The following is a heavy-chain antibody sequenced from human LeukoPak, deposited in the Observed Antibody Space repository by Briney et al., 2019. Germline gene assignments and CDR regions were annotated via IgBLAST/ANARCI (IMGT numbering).Heavy chain of an antibody. J-gene: IGHJ4*02. CDR3: ARAPRRYSSGWYGYGYFDY. D-gene: IGHD6-19*01. V-gene: IGHV4-38-2*02. CDR1: GYSISSAYY. Sequence: RASETLSLTCTVSGYSISSAYYWGWIRQPPGKGLEWIASIYHSESTYYTPSLKSRVTISVDTSKNQFSLKLSSVTAADTAVYYCARAPRRYSSGWYGYGYFDYWGQGTLVTVSS. CDR2: IYHSEST.